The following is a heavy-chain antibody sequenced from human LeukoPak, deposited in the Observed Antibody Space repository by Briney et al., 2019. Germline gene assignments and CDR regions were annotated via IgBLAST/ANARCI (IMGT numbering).Heavy chain of an antibody. CDR1: GYTFTGYY. CDR3: ARWDYYDSSGYPTGGPYNWFDP. CDR2: INPNSGGT. V-gene: IGHV1-2*02. J-gene: IGHJ5*02. D-gene: IGHD3-22*01. Sequence: ASVKVSCKASGYTFTGYYMHWVRQAPGQGFEWMGWINPNSGGTNYAQKFQGRVTMTRDTSISTAYMELSRLRSDDTAVYYCARWDYYDSSGYPTGGPYNWFDPWGQGTLVTVSS.